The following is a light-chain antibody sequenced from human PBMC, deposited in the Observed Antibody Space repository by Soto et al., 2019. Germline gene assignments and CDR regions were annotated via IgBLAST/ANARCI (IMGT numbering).Light chain of an antibody. CDR2: GAS. Sequence: EIVMTQSPATLSVSPGERATLSCRASQSVSNNLAWYQQKPGQAPRLLIYGASNRATGIPARFSGSGSGTDFTLTISSLEPEDFAVYYCQQYNNWPPFTFGQGTRLEIK. CDR3: QQYNNWPPFT. J-gene: IGKJ5*01. CDR1: QSVSNN. V-gene: IGKV3D-15*01.